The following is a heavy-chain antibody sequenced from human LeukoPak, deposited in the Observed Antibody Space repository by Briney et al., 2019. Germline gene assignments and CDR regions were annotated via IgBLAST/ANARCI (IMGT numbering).Heavy chain of an antibody. D-gene: IGHD3-10*01. CDR3: ATGRITMVRGVGGDWFDP. Sequence: ASVKLSCKVSGYTLTELSMHWVRQAPGKGLEWMGGFDPEDGETIYAQKFQGRVTMTEDTSTDTAYMELSSLRSEDTAVYYCATGRITMVRGVGGDWFDPWGQGTLVTVSS. CDR1: GYTLTELS. V-gene: IGHV1-24*01. CDR2: FDPEDGET. J-gene: IGHJ5*02.